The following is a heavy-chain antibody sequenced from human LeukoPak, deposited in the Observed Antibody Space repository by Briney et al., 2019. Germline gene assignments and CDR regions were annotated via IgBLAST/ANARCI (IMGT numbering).Heavy chain of an antibody. V-gene: IGHV4-59*08. CDR3: ARHGGSLDYFDS. CDR2: IYHGGTT. CDR1: TGSISTYY. D-gene: IGHD2-15*01. J-gene: IGHJ4*02. Sequence: SETLSLTCSVSTGSISTYYWSWIRQSPGKGLEWIGYIYHGGTTSYNPSLKRRVTISVDSPKNQFFLRLTSLTAADTALYYCARHGGSLDYFDSWGPGSGVLVSS.